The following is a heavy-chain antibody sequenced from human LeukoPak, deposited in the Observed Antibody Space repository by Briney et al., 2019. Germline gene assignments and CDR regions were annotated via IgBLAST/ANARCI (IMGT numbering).Heavy chain of an antibody. CDR1: GFTFSNAW. Sequence: GGSLRLSCAASGFTFSNAWMSWVRQAPVKGLEWVGRIKSKTDGGTTDYAATVKGRFTISRDDSKNTLFLQMNSPKTEDTAVYFCTTVPNVSFYFDSSGYLYYWGQGTLVTVSS. V-gene: IGHV3-15*01. CDR2: IKSKTDGGTT. CDR3: TTVPNVSFYFDSSGYLYY. D-gene: IGHD3-22*01. J-gene: IGHJ4*02.